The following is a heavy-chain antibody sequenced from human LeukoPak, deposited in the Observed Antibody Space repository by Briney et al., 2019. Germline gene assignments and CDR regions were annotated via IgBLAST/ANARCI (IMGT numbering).Heavy chain of an antibody. CDR2: ISGDSSYI. Sequence: GGSLRLSCAASGFSFSSYSMDWVRQAPGKGLEWVSSISGDSSYIYYADSVKGRFTISRDNAKNSLYLQMNSLRAEDTAVYYCARDCPGYFDDWGQGTLVTVSS. D-gene: IGHD3-10*02. CDR1: GFSFSSYS. J-gene: IGHJ4*02. CDR3: ARDCPGYFDD. V-gene: IGHV3-21*01.